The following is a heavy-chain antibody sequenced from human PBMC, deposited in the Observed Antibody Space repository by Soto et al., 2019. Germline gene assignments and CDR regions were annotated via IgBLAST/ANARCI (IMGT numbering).Heavy chain of an antibody. CDR3: ARVYCISTSCFGWFDP. Sequence: ASVKVSSKASGYTFNTSWISWVRQAPGKRLEWMGWINAGNGNTKYSQKFQGRVTITRDTSASTAYMELSSLRSEDTAVYYCARVYCISTSCFGWFDPWGQGTLVTVSS. D-gene: IGHD2-2*01. V-gene: IGHV1-3*01. CDR1: GYTFNTSW. J-gene: IGHJ5*02. CDR2: INAGNGNT.